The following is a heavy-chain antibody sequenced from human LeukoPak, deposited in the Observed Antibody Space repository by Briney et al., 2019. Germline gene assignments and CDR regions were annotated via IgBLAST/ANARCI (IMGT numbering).Heavy chain of an antibody. D-gene: IGHD3-22*01. J-gene: IGHJ6*02. Sequence: SQTLSLTCAISADSLSSNSAAWNWTRQSPSRGLEWLGRTYYRSRWYNYYVESVKSRITINPDTSKNQFSLQLNSVTPEDTAVYYCARAADSRGSGMCVWGQRTTVTVSS. V-gene: IGHV6-1*01. CDR1: ADSLSSNSAA. CDR2: TYYRSRWYN. CDR3: ARAADSRGSGMCV.